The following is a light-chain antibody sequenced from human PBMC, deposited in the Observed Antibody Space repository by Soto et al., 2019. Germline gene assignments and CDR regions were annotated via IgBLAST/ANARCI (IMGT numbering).Light chain of an antibody. CDR1: QNISSY. CDR2: AAS. J-gene: IGKJ3*01. V-gene: IGKV1-39*01. Sequence: IQMTQSPSSLSASVGDRVTITCRASQNISSYLNWYQQKPGKAPKLLIYAASNLQRGVPSRFSGSGFGTDFTLTISSLQPEDFATYYCQQRYSTPFSFGPGTKVDI. CDR3: QQRYSTPFS.